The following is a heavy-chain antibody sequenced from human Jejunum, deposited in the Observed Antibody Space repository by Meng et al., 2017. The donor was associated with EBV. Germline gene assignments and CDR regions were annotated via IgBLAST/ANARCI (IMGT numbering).Heavy chain of an antibody. V-gene: IGHV3-74*01. J-gene: IGHJ4*02. CDR3: AKDLSWNQADY. D-gene: IGHD1-14*01. CDR1: GFTFSSYW. CDR2: INTDGSIT. Sequence: VQLVEFGGGLVPPGGSLTLSCAASGFTFSSYWMHWFRQAPGKGLVWVSRINTDGSITNCADSVKGRFTISRDNARNTLYLQMNSLRAEDTAMYYCAKDLSWNQADYWGQGILVTVSS.